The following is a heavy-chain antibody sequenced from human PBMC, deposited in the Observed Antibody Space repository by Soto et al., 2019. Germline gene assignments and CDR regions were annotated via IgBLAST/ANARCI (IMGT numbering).Heavy chain of an antibody. Sequence: GGSLRLSCAASGFTFSSYSMNWVRQAPGKGLEWVSSISSSSNYIYYADSVKGRFTISRDNARNALYLHLNDVRADDTAMYYCARRENDTTSYYWLHWGRGTLVTVSS. D-gene: IGHD3-10*01. CDR1: GFTFSSYS. CDR2: ISSSSNYI. CDR3: ARRENDTTSYYWLH. V-gene: IGHV3-21*06. J-gene: IGHJ4*02.